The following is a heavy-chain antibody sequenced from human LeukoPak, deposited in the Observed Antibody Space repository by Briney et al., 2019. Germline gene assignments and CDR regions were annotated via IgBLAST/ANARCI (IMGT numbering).Heavy chain of an antibody. CDR3: ARDRDAAAYCGGDCYVAFDI. Sequence: ASVKVSCKASGYTFTSYGISWVRQAPGQGLEWMGWISAYNGNTNYAQKLKGRVTMTTDTSTSTAYMELRSLRSDDTAVYYCARDRDAAAYCGGDCYVAFDIWGQGTMVTVSS. J-gene: IGHJ3*02. CDR1: GYTFTSYG. V-gene: IGHV1-18*01. D-gene: IGHD2-21*01. CDR2: ISAYNGNT.